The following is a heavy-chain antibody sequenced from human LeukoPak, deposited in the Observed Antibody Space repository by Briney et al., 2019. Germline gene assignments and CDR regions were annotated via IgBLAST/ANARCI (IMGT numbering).Heavy chain of an antibody. V-gene: IGHV3-33*01. CDR2: IWFDGSNK. CDR1: GFTFNNHA. J-gene: IGHJ4*02. D-gene: IGHD6-6*01. Sequence: GGSLRLSCAASGFTFNNHAMHWVRQAPGKGLEWVAVIWFDGSNKYYADSVQGRFTISGDNSKNTLYLQMNSLRAEDTAVYYCARDPELSSSHFDYWGQGTLVTVSS. CDR3: ARDPELSSSHFDY.